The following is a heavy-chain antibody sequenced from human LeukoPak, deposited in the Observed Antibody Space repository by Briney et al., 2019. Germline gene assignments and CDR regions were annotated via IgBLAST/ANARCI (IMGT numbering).Heavy chain of an antibody. V-gene: IGHV3-23*01. J-gene: IGHJ4*02. CDR3: AKSPGVSVAAADTGMFDY. D-gene: IGHD6-13*01. CDR1: GFTFSSYA. CDR2: ISGSGGST. Sequence: GSLRLSCAASGFTFSSYAMSWVRQAPGKGLEWVSVISGSGGSTYYADSVKGRFTISRDNYKNTLHLQMKSLRAEDTAVYYCAKSPGVSVAAADTGMFDYWGQGTLVTVSS.